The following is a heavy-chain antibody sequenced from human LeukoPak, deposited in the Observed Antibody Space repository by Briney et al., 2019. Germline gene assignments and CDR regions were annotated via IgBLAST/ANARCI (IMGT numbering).Heavy chain of an antibody. V-gene: IGHV1-3*01. D-gene: IGHD2-2*01. CDR2: INAGYGNT. CDR1: GYTFTNYA. J-gene: IGHJ3*02. CDR3: AQYQPSLDAFDI. Sequence: ASVKVSCKASGYTFTNYAIHWVRQAPGQRLEWMGWINAGYGNTKYSQRFQGRVTITRDTSASTAYMELSSLRSEDTAVYYCAQYQPSLDAFDIWGQGTMVTVSS.